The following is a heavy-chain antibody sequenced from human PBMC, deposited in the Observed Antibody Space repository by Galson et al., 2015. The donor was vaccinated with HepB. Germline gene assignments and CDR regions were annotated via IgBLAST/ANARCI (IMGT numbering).Heavy chain of an antibody. J-gene: IGHJ4*02. CDR1: GFTFSSYS. CDR3: ARALGGGSDLDY. D-gene: IGHD3-10*01. CDR2: ISSSSSYI. V-gene: IGHV3-21*01. Sequence: SLRLSCAASGFTFSSYSMNWVRQAPGKGLEWVSSISSSSSYIYYADSVKGRFTISRDNAKNSLYLQINSLRAEDTAVYYCARALGGGSDLDYWGQGTLVTVSS.